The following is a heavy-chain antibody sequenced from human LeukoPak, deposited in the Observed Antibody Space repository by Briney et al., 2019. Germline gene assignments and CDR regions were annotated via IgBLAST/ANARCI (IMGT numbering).Heavy chain of an antibody. CDR3: AKDYEITIFGVVSHGMDV. CDR1: GFTFSSYA. CDR2: ISGSGGST. V-gene: IGHV3-23*01. Sequence: PGGSLRLPCAASGFTFSSYAMSWVRQAPGKGLEWVSAISGSGGSTYYADSVKGRFTISRDNSKNTLYLQMNSLRAEDTAVYYCAKDYEITIFGVVSHGMDVWGQGTTVTVSS. D-gene: IGHD3-3*01. J-gene: IGHJ6*02.